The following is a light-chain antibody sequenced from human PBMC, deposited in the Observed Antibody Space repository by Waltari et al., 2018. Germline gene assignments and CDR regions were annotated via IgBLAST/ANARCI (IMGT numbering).Light chain of an antibody. J-gene: IGLJ2*01. CDR3: SSYTSSSTPYVV. Sequence: QSALTQPASVSGSPGPSITISCTGTSSDVGGYNYVSWSQQHPGKAPKLMIYDVSNRPSGVSNRFSGSKSGNTASLTISGLQAEDEADYYCSSYTSSSTPYVVFGGGTKLTVL. CDR2: DVS. CDR1: SSDVGGYNY. V-gene: IGLV2-14*03.